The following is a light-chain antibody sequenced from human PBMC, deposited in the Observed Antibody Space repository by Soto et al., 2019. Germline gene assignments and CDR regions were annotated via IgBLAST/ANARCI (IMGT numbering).Light chain of an antibody. CDR1: SNDVGGYNY. Sequence: QSALTQPRSVSGSPGQSVTISCSGTSNDVGGYNYVSWYQQHPGKAPKVMIYDVNRRPSGVADRFSGSKSGNTASLTISGLQAEDEADYYCCSYAGGYGSGLFGGGTKLTVL. CDR3: CSYAGGYGSGL. CDR2: DVN. J-gene: IGLJ2*01. V-gene: IGLV2-11*01.